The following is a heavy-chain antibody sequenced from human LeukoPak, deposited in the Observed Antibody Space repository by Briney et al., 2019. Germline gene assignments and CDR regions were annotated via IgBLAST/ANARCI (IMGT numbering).Heavy chain of an antibody. Sequence: PSETLSLTCTVSGGSISSYYWSWIRQPPGKGLEWIGYIYYSGSTNYNPSLKSRVTISVDTSKNQFSLKLSSVTAADTAVYYCARGSYSSGWYLEDYWGQGTLVTVSS. V-gene: IGHV4-59*01. D-gene: IGHD6-19*01. CDR3: ARGSYSSGWYLEDY. CDR2: IYYSGST. CDR1: GGSISSYY. J-gene: IGHJ4*02.